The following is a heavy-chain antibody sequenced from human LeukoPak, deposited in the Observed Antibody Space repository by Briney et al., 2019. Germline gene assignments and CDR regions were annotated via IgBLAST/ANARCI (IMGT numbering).Heavy chain of an antibody. J-gene: IGHJ5*02. CDR3: ARDPTSGYYGMIP. CDR2: IWYDGSNK. CDR1: GFTFSSYG. V-gene: IGHV3-33*01. D-gene: IGHD3-22*01. Sequence: GGSLRLSCAASGFTFSSYGMHWVRQAPGKGLEWVAAIWYDGSNKYYADSVKGRFTISRDNSKNTLYLQMNSLRAEDTAVYYCARDPTSGYYGMIPWGQGTLVTVSS.